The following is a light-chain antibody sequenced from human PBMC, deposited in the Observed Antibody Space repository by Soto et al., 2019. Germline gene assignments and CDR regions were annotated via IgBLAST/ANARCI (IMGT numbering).Light chain of an antibody. CDR3: QQANSFPYT. CDR2: AAS. V-gene: IGKV1-12*01. J-gene: IGKJ2*01. CDR1: RTVSNW. Sequence: DIPMTQSPSSVSASVGDRVTITCRASRTVSNWLAWYQHKPGQAPKLLIYAASSLQSGVPSRFSGSGSGTDFTLTISSLQPEDFATYYCQQANSFPYTFGQGTKVEIK.